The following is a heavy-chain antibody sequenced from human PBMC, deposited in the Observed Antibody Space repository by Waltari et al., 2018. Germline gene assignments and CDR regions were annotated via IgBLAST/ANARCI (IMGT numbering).Heavy chain of an antibody. D-gene: IGHD5-12*01. J-gene: IGHJ4*02. CDR1: GFIFGNCN. CDR3: VKYSGFDYFFDY. V-gene: IGHV3-30*18. Sequence: QFQLVESGGGVVQPGRSLRLSCAASGFIFGNCNMHWVRQAPGPVGQWVAAIEHDESNNAYADSVKSRFTVSRDKSNNTLYLQINSLRADDTGIYFCVKYSGFDYFFDYWGQGTLVTVSS. CDR2: IEHDESNN.